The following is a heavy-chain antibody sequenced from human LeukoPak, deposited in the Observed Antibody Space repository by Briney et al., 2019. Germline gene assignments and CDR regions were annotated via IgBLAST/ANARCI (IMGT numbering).Heavy chain of an antibody. J-gene: IGHJ4*02. D-gene: IGHD6-13*01. Sequence: GGSLRLSCAASGFTFSSYWMSWVRQAPGKGLEWVANIKQDGSEKYYVDSVKGRFTISRDNAKNSLYLQMNSLRAEDTALYYCARSDSSSWSLYFDYWGQGTLVTVSS. CDR2: IKQDGSEK. CDR1: GFTFSSYW. V-gene: IGHV3-7*03. CDR3: ARSDSSSWSLYFDY.